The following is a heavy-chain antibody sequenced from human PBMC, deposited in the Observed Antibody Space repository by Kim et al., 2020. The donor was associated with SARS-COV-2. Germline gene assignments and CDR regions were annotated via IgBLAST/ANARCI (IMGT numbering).Heavy chain of an antibody. CDR2: IYTSGST. D-gene: IGHD2-15*01. CDR1: GGSISSGSYY. J-gene: IGHJ4*02. V-gene: IGHV4-61*02. Sequence: SETLSLTCTVSGGSISSGSYYWSWIRQPAGKGLEWIGRIYTSGSTNYNPSIKSRVTISVDTSKNQFSLKLSSVTAADTAVYYCARGEGSNWGQGTLVTVSS. CDR3: ARGEGSN.